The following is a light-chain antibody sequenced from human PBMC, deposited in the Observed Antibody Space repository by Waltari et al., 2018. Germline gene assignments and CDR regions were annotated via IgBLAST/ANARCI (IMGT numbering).Light chain of an antibody. Sequence: QSVLTQPHSVSGAPGQRVTISCTVSNSNIGSGYEVQWYQQLPGTAPKLLIYDNNLRPSGVPDRFSASKFGTSASLAITGLRAEDEADYYCQSYDSGLSGSIFGGGTKLTVL. CDR2: DNN. CDR1: NSNIGSGYE. J-gene: IGLJ2*01. V-gene: IGLV1-40*01. CDR3: QSYDSGLSGSI.